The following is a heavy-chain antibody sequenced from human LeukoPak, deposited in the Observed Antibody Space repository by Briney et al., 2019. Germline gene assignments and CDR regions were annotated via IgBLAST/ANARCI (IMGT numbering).Heavy chain of an antibody. CDR2: IYYSGST. J-gene: IGHJ4*02. V-gene: IGHV4-31*03. CDR1: GGSISSGGYY. D-gene: IGHD1-14*01. CDR3: ARERGIRNHIFDY. Sequence: SETLSLTCTVSGGSISSGGYYWSWIRQHPGTGLEWIGYIYYSGSTYYNPSLKSRVTISVDTSKNQFSLKLSSVTAADTAVYYCARERGIRNHIFDYWGQGTLVTVSS.